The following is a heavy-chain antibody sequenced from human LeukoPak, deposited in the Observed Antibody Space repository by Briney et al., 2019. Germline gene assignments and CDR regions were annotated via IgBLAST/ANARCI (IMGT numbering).Heavy chain of an antibody. Sequence: GGSLRLSCAASGFTFSSYSMNWVRQAPGKGLEWVSSISSSSSYIYYADSVKGRFTISRDNAKNSLYLQMNSLRAEDTAVYYCASAGGDSRSPLPFYYWGQGTLVTVSS. D-gene: IGHD6-6*01. V-gene: IGHV3-21*01. CDR1: GFTFSSYS. CDR2: ISSSSSYI. CDR3: ASAGGDSRSPLPFYY. J-gene: IGHJ4*02.